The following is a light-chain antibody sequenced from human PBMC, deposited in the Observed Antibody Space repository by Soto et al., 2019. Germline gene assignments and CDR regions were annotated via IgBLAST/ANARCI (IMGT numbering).Light chain of an antibody. CDR2: WAS. Sequence: DIVMTQSPDSLAVSLGERATINCKSSQSVLYSSNNKNYLAWYQQKPGQPPKLLIYWASTRESGVPDRFSGSGSGTDFTLTISSLQAEDVAVYYCQQYYGTPLTFGGGNKAEIK. V-gene: IGKV4-1*01. CDR3: QQYYGTPLT. J-gene: IGKJ4*01. CDR1: QSVLYSSNNKNY.